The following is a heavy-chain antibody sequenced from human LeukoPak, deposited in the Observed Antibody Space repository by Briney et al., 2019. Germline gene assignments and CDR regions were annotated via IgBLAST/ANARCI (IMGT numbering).Heavy chain of an antibody. D-gene: IGHD3-3*01. J-gene: IGHJ6*02. CDR3: ARGSRFLEWLLVTSYGMDV. CDR2: INHSGST. Sequence: SETLSLTCAVYGGSFSGYYWSWIRQPPGKGLEWIGEINHSGSTNYNPSLKSRVTISVATSKNQFSLKLSSVTAADTAVYYCARGSRFLEWLLVTSYGMDVWGQGTTVTVSS. V-gene: IGHV4-34*01. CDR1: GGSFSGYY.